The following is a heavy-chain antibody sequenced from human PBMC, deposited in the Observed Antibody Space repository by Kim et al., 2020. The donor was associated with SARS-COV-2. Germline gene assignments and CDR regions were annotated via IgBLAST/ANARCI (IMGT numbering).Heavy chain of an antibody. V-gene: IGHV1-24*01. D-gene: IGHD3-10*01. CDR3: ATDFYYGSGSPRFDY. CDR1: GYTLTELS. CDR2: FDPEDGET. Sequence: ASVKVSCKVSGYTLTELSMHWVRQAPGKGLEWMGGFDPEDGETIYAQKFQGRVTMTEDTSTDTAYMELSSLRSEDTAVYYCATDFYYGSGSPRFDYWGQGTLVTVSS. J-gene: IGHJ4*02.